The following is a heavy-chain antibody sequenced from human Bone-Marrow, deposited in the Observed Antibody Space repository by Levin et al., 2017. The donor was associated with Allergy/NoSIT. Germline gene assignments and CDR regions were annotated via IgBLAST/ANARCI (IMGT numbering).Heavy chain of an antibody. CDR3: ARDRSSSSL. Sequence: ASVKVSCKASGYTFTDYGISWVRQAPGQGLEWMGWVRAYNGDTDYAQKFQGRVTMTTDTPTSTVYMELRSLRFDDTAVYYCARDRSSSSLWGQGTLVTVSS. V-gene: IGHV1-18*01. D-gene: IGHD6-6*01. J-gene: IGHJ4*02. CDR1: GYTFTDYG. CDR2: VRAYNGDT.